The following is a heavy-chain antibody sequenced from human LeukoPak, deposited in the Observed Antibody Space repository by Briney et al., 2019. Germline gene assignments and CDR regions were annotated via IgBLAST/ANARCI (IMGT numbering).Heavy chain of an antibody. CDR3: AKVRSYGDDDY. CDR2: ISGSGGST. Sequence: RPGGSLRLSCAASGFTFSSYSMNWVRQAPGKGLEWVSAISGSGGSTYYADSVKGRFTISRDNSKNTLYLQMNSLRAEDTAVYYCAKVRSYGDDDYWGQGTLVTVSS. D-gene: IGHD4-17*01. V-gene: IGHV3-23*01. J-gene: IGHJ4*02. CDR1: GFTFSSYS.